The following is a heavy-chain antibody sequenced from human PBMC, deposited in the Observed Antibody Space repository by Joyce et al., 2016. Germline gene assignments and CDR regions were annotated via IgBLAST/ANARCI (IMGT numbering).Heavy chain of an antibody. V-gene: IGHV4-30-2*01. D-gene: IGHD3-10*01. Sequence: QLQLQESGSGLVKPSQTLSLTCAVSGASVSSGGYSWSWIRQPPGKGLEWIGYIYHNESTYYNPSLKSRVTISVDRSKNQFSLKLASVTAADTAVYYCASGFNFKGRSFFDYWGQGALVTASS. CDR1: GASVSSGGYS. CDR2: IYHNEST. J-gene: IGHJ4*02. CDR3: ASGFNFKGRSFFDY.